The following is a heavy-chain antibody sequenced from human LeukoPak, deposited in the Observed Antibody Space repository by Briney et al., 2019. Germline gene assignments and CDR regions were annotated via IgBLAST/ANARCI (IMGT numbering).Heavy chain of an antibody. CDR1: GGSFSGYY. CDR2: INHSGST. J-gene: IGHJ6*02. V-gene: IGHV4-34*01. Sequence: SETLSLTCAVYGGSFSGYYWSWIRQPPGKGLEWIGEINHSGSTNYNPSLKSRVTISVDTSKNQFPLKLSSVTAADTAVYYCARRDTAMVPYYYYGMDVWGQGTTVTVSS. CDR3: ARRDTAMVPYYYYGMDV. D-gene: IGHD5-18*01.